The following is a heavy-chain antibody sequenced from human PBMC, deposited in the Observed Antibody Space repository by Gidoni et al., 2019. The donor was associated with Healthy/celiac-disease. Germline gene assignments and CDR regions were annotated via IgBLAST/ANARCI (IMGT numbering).Heavy chain of an antibody. CDR3: TRDYAYCSGGSCYADAFDI. CDR1: GFTFGDYA. D-gene: IGHD2-15*01. V-gene: IGHV3-49*03. CDR2: IRSKAYGGTT. Sequence: EVQLVESGGGLVQPGRSLRLSCTASGFTFGDYAMIWFRQAPGKGLEWVGFIRSKAYGGTTEYAASVKGRFTISRDDSKSIAYLQMNSLKTEDTAVYYCTRDYAYCSGGSCYADAFDIWGQGTMVTVSS. J-gene: IGHJ3*02.